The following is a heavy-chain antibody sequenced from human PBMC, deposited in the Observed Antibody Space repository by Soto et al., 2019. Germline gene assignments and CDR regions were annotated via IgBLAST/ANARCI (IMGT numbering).Heavy chain of an antibody. V-gene: IGHV4-61*01. J-gene: IGHJ3*02. CDR1: GGSVSSGSYY. CDR2: IYYSGST. CDR3: ASDSNYVWGSYRYSDAFDI. Sequence: PSETLSLTCTVSGGSVSSGSYYWSWIQQPPGKGLEWIGYIYYSGSTNYNPSLKSRVTISVDTSKNQFSLKLSSVTAADTAVYYCASDSNYVWGSYRYSDAFDIWGQGTMVTVSS. D-gene: IGHD3-16*02.